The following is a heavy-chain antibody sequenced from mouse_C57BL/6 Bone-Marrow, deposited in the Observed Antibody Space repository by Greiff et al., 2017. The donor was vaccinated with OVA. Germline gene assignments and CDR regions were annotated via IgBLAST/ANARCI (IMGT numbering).Heavy chain of an antibody. V-gene: IGHV1-61*01. J-gene: IGHJ1*03. CDR2: IDPSDSET. CDR1: GYTFTSYW. D-gene: IGHD2-1*01. Sequence: VQLQQPGAELVRPGSSVKLSCKASGYTFTSYWMDWVKQRPGQGLEWIGNIDPSDSETHYNQKFKDKATLTVDKSSSTAYMQLSSLTSEDSAVYYYARIDYGNYPDWYFDVWGTGTTVTVSS. CDR3: ARIDYGNYPDWYFDV.